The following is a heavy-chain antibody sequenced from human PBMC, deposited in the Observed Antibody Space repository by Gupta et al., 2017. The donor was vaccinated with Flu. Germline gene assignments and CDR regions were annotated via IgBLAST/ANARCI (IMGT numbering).Heavy chain of an antibody. CDR3: IRDWNTAMFD. J-gene: IGHJ4*02. V-gene: IGHV3-72*01. CDR1: GFPFSDPY. CDR2: IKNKASGYTT. D-gene: IGHD5-18*01. Sequence: EVQLVESGGGLVQPGGSLRLSCAASGFPFSDPYMDWVRHTPGKGLEWVARIKNKASGYTTQYAASVKGRFIISRDDSKNSLSLQMNSLNTEDTAIYYCIRDWNTAMFDWGQGALVTASS.